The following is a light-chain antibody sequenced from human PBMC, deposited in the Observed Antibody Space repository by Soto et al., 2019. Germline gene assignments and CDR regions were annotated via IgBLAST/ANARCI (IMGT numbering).Light chain of an antibody. CDR2: SDH. J-gene: IGLJ2*01. V-gene: IGLV1-44*01. CDR3: SSYARSSTLV. CDR1: SSNIGSNA. Sequence: QPVLTQPPSASGTPGQRVTISCSGSSSNIGSNAVTWYQHFPGTAPKVLIYSDHQRPSGVPDRFSGSKSGNSASLAISGLQAEEEADYYCSSYARSSTLVFGGGTKVTVL.